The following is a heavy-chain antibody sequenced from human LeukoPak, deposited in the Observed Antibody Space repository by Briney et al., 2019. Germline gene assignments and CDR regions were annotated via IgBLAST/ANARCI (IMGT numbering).Heavy chain of an antibody. CDR1: GFTFSSYS. Sequence: GGSLRLSCAASGFTFSSYSMTWVRPAPGKGLEWVSYISSSSSTIYYADSVKGRFTISRDNAKNSLYLQMNSLRDEDTAVYYCAREVLWFGELLYDYWGQGTLVTVSS. CDR3: AREVLWFGELLYDY. J-gene: IGHJ4*02. D-gene: IGHD3-10*01. CDR2: ISSSSSTI. V-gene: IGHV3-48*02.